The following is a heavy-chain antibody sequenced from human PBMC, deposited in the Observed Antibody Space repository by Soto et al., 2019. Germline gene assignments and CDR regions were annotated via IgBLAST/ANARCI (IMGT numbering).Heavy chain of an antibody. CDR2: IIPISGTT. CDR3: ARGYCSGGNCYSGMDV. D-gene: IGHD2-15*01. J-gene: IGHJ6*02. V-gene: IGHV1-69*13. Sequence: GASVKVSCKASGGTFSAHAIIWVRQAPGHGLEWMGGIIPISGTTYYTQKFQGGVTITADEPTSTAFMELSSLKSDDTAVVYCARGYCSGGNCYSGMDVWGQGTMVTVSS. CDR1: GGTFSAHA.